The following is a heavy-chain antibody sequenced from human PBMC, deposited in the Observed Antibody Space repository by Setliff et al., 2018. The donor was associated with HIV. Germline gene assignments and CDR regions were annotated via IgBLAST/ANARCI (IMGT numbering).Heavy chain of an antibody. D-gene: IGHD2-2*03. CDR2: IKQDGSEK. J-gene: IGHJ4*02. CDR1: GGSFSGYY. Sequence: ETLSLTCGVYGGSFSGYYWSWIRQSPGKGLEWVANIKQDGSEKYYVDSVKGRFTISRDNAKNSLYLQMDTLRAEDTAVYYCAKVDNGHCLSNSCRDFDYWGQGTLVTVSS. CDR3: AKVDNGHCLSNSCRDFDY. V-gene: IGHV3-7*03.